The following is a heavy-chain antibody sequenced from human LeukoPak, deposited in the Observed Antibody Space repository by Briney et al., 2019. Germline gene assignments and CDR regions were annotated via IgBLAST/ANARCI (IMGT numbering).Heavy chain of an antibody. D-gene: IGHD3-3*01. Sequence: PGGSLRLSCAASGFTFSDYYMSWIRQAPGKGLEWVSYISSSGSTIYYADSVKGRFTISRDNAKNSLYLQMNSLRAEDTAVYYCAGALEWLPETDYWGQGTLVTVSS. CDR2: ISSSGSTI. J-gene: IGHJ4*02. CDR1: GFTFSDYY. CDR3: AGALEWLPETDY. V-gene: IGHV3-11*04.